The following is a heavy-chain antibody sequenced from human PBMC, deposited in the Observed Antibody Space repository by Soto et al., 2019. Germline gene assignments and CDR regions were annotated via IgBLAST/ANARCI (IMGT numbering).Heavy chain of an antibody. CDR3: ARGLRYCSSTNCPNCFDP. J-gene: IGHJ5*02. Sequence: SGPTLVNPTQTLTLTCTFSGSSLSMSGVGVGWIRQPPGKALEWLALIYWDDDKRYSPSLKSRLTITKDTSKNQVVLTMTNMDPVDTATYYCARGLRYCSSTNCPNCFDPWGQGTLVTVSS. CDR1: GSSLSMSGVG. D-gene: IGHD2-2*01. V-gene: IGHV2-5*02. CDR2: IYWDDDK.